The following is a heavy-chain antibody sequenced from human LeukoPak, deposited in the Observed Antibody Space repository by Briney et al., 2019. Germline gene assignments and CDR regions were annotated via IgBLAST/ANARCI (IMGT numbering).Heavy chain of an antibody. CDR2: IHISGTT. CDR1: GFIVSNNY. V-gene: IGHV3-53*01. Sequence: HAGGSLRLSCAASGFIVSNNYMTWVRQAPGRGLEWVSIIHISGTTYYADSVKGRFTISRDNPKNTLYLQMNSLRAEDTAVYYCTRGLYSYGSYWGQGTLVTVSS. CDR3: TRGLYSYGSY. D-gene: IGHD5-18*01. J-gene: IGHJ4*02.